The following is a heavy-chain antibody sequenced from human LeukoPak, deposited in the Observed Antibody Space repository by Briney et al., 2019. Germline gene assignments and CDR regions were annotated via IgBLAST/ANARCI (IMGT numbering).Heavy chain of an antibody. CDR1: GGSISSGHYY. Sequence: SSETLSLTCTVSGGSISSGHYYWSWLRQPAGKGLEYIGRIYIGGSTTYTPSLKSRVTISGDTSKNQFSLNLTSVTAADTAVYYCASSDAYYSEYFYHRGRGTLVTVSS. CDR2: IYIGGST. J-gene: IGHJ1*01. V-gene: IGHV4-61*02. CDR3: ASSDAYYSEYFYH. D-gene: IGHD3-16*01.